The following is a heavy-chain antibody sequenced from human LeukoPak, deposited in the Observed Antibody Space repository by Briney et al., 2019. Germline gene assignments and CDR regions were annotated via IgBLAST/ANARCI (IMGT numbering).Heavy chain of an antibody. D-gene: IGHD3-22*01. CDR1: GFTFSSYG. J-gene: IGHJ3*02. Sequence: GGSLRLSCAASGFTFSSYGMHWARQAPGKGLEWVAVIWYDGSNKYYADSVKGRFTISRDNSKNTLYLQMNSLRAEVTAVYYCARSRSYYYDSSGSGGNAFDIWGQGTMVTVSS. CDR2: IWYDGSNK. V-gene: IGHV3-33*01. CDR3: ARSRSYYYDSSGSGGNAFDI.